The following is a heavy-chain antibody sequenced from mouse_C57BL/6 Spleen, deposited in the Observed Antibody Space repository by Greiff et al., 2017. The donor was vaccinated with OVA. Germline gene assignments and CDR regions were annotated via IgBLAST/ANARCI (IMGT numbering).Heavy chain of an antibody. CDR3: ARNGDYGSSPAWFAY. CDR1: GFSLTSYA. D-gene: IGHD1-1*01. J-gene: IGHJ3*01. Sequence: VQGVESGPGLVAPSQSLSITCTVSGFSLTSYAISWVRQPPGKGLEWLGVIWTGGGTNYYSALKSRLSISKDNAKSQVFLKMNSLQTDDTARYYCARNGDYGSSPAWFAYWGQGTLVTVSA. CDR2: IWTGGGT. V-gene: IGHV2-9-1*01.